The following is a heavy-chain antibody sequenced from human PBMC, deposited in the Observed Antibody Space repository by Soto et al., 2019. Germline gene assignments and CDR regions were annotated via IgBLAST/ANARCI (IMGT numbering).Heavy chain of an antibody. J-gene: IGHJ6*02. V-gene: IGHV3-23*01. D-gene: IGHD2-15*01. CDR2: ISGSGGST. Sequence: PGGSLRLSCAASGFTFSSYAMSWVRQAPGKGLEWVSAISGSGGSTYYADSVKGRFTISRDNSKNTLYLQMNSLRAEDTAVYYCAKGVVVAAKDYYYYGMDVWGQGTTVTVS. CDR3: AKGVVVAAKDYYYYGMDV. CDR1: GFTFSSYA.